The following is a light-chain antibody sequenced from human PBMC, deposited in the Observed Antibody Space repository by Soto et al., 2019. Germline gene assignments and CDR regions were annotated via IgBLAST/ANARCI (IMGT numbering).Light chain of an antibody. V-gene: IGKV3-15*01. CDR3: QQYNNWPRT. J-gene: IGKJ1*01. CDR2: GAS. CDR1: QSVSID. Sequence: EIVMTQSPATLSVSPGERVTLSCRASQSVSIDFAWYQQKPGQAPRLLIYGASSRATGIPARFSGSGSGTEFTLTISSLQSEDFAVYYCQQYNNWPRTFGQGTKV.